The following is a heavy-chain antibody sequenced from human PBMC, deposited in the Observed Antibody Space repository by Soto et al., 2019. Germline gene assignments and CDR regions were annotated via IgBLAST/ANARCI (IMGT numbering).Heavy chain of an antibody. CDR1: GFTFTRYS. CDR3: ARESEDLTSNFDY. V-gene: IGHV3-21*06. CDR2: ISSTTNYI. J-gene: IGHJ4*02. Sequence: PGGSLRLSCSASGFTFTRYSMNWVRQAPGKGLEWVSSISSTTNYIYYGDSMKGRFTISRDNAKNSLYLEMNSLRAEDTAVYYCARESEDLTSNFDYWGQGTLVTVSS.